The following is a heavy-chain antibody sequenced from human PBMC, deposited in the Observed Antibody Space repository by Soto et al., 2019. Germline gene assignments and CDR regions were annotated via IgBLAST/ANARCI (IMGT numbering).Heavy chain of an antibody. Sequence: EVQLVESGGSLVKPGGSLRLSCAASGFSLSYAWMNWVRQAPGKGLEWVGRVKSKSDGGSTDYAVPVRGRFTISRDDSKNMVYLQMNSLKTEDTAVYYCCPEPYIVAAIYDVDYWGQGTLVAVSS. V-gene: IGHV3-15*07. CDR2: VKSKSDGGST. CDR3: CPEPYIVAAIYDVDY. CDR1: GFSLSYAW. D-gene: IGHD5-12*01. J-gene: IGHJ4*02.